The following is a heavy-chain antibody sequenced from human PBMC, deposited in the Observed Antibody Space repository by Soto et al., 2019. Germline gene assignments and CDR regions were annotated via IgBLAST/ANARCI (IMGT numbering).Heavy chain of an antibody. D-gene: IGHD1-26*01. Sequence: SETLSLTCTVSGDSISSYFWSWIRQPPGKGLEWIGYVYSTEITNYNPSLKSRVAMSIDTSKNQFSLKVRSATAADTAVYYCARALRAISSDYWGQGTLVTVSS. CDR2: VYSTEIT. J-gene: IGHJ4*02. V-gene: IGHV4-59*01. CDR3: ARALRAISSDY. CDR1: GDSISSYF.